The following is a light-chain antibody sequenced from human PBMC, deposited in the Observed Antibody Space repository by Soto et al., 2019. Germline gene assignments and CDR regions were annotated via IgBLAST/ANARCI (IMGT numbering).Light chain of an antibody. J-gene: IGKJ1*01. V-gene: IGKV3-20*01. CDR3: QQYGTTPWT. Sequence: EIVLTQSPGTLSLSPGERATLSCRASQSVSNNYLAWYHQKPGRVPRLVISGASSRATGIPDRFSGSGSGTDFTLPISRLEPEDFAVYYCQQYGTTPWTFGQGTNVEFK. CDR2: GAS. CDR1: QSVSNNY.